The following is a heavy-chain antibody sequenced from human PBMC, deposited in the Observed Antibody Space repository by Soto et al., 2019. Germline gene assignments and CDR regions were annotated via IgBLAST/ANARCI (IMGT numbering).Heavy chain of an antibody. CDR1: FTTYD. Sequence: QVQLVQSGAEVKKPGASVKVSCTFTTYDINWVRQAAGQGLEWMAWMNPNSGDTRYTQKLQGRVTMTRDTSKFTAYMELTNLRSDDTAVSYCARGLGSSDWRFSYYYMDVWDQGTTVTVSS. CDR2: MNPNSGDT. CDR3: ARGLGSSDWRFSYYYMDV. D-gene: IGHD6-19*01. J-gene: IGHJ6*02. V-gene: IGHV1-8*01.